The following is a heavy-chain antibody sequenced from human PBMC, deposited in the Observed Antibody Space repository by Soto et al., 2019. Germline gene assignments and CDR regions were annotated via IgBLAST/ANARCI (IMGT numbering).Heavy chain of an antibody. V-gene: IGHV3-23*01. D-gene: IGHD2-15*01. J-gene: IGHJ5*01. CDR3: AVGAGKYCSGGSFDS. CDR2: ISGSGGST. Sequence: GGSLRLSCAASGFTFSSYAMSWVRQAPGKGLEWVSAISGSGGSTYYADSVKGRFTISRDNSKNTLYLQMNSLRAEDTAVHYCAVGAGKYCSGGSFDSWGQGTLVTVSS. CDR1: GFTFSSYA.